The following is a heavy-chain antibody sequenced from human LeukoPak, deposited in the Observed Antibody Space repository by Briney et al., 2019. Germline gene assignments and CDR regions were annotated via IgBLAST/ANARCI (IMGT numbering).Heavy chain of an antibody. CDR3: ARGMTYYDFWSGYYQLPYYFDY. J-gene: IGHJ4*02. CDR1: GYTFTSYD. V-gene: IGHV1-8*03. D-gene: IGHD3-3*01. CDR2: MNHNSGNT. Sequence: ASVKVSCKASGYTFTSYDINWVRQATGQGLEWMGWMNHNSGNTGYAQKFQGRVTITRNTSISTAYIELSSLRSEDTAVYYCARGMTYYDFWSGYYQLPYYFDYWGQGTLVTVSS.